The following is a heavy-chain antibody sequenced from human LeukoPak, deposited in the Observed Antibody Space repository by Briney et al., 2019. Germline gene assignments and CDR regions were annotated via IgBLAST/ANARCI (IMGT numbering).Heavy chain of an antibody. CDR2: ISGSGGST. V-gene: IGHV3-23*01. CDR3: ARALYGVYETYYFDY. D-gene: IGHD4-17*01. CDR1: GFTFSSYA. J-gene: IGHJ4*02. Sequence: PGGSLRLSCAASGFTFSSYAMSWVRQAPGKGLEWVSAISGSGGSTYYADSVKGRFTISRDNSKNTLYLQMNSLRAEDTAVYYCARALYGVYETYYFDYWGQGTLVTVSS.